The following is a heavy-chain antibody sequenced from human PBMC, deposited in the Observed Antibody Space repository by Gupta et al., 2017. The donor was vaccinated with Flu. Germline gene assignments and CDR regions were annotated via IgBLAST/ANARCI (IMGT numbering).Heavy chain of an antibody. CDR1: GFTFSDAW. V-gene: IGHV3-15*01. CDR3: TTSSMSTTKTTSP. J-gene: IGHJ5*02. Sequence: EVQLVESGGGLVKPGGSLRLSCTASGFTFSDAWMNWVRQAPGKGLGWVGRIKSKMDGGTTDYAAPVKGRFTISRDDSKNTLFLQMNSLKTEDSSVYYCTTSSMSTTKTTSPWGQGTLVTVSS. D-gene: IGHD4-17*01. CDR2: IKSKMDGGTT.